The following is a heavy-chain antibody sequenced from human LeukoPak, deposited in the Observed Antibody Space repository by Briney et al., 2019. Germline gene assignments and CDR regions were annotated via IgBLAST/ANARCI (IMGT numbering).Heavy chain of an antibody. D-gene: IGHD5-18*01. CDR2: ISSSSSYI. Sequence: GGSLRLSCAASGFTFSSYSMNWVRQAPGKGLEWVSSISSSSSYIYCADSVKGRFTISRDNAKNSLYLQMNSLRAEDTAVYYCARDSLRGYNPCGQGTLVTVSS. CDR3: ARDSLRGYNP. J-gene: IGHJ5*02. CDR1: GFTFSSYS. V-gene: IGHV3-21*01.